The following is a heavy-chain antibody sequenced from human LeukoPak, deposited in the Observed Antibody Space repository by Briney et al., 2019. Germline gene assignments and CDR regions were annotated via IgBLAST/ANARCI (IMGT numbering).Heavy chain of an antibody. CDR1: GLTVSSNC. Sequence: GGSLRLSCAASGLTVSSNCMSWVRQAPGKGLERVSLIYSGGSTYYTDSVKGRFTISRDNSKNTLYLQMNSLRAEDTAVYYCARRAGDYSHPYDYWGQGTLVTVSS. J-gene: IGHJ4*02. V-gene: IGHV3-53*01. D-gene: IGHD3-22*01. CDR3: ARRAGDYSHPYDY. CDR2: IYSGGST.